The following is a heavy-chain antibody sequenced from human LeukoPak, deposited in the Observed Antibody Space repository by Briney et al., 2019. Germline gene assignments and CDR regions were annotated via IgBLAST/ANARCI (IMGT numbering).Heavy chain of an antibody. CDR2: IKGDGGEK. D-gene: IGHD2-15*01. CDR1: GFTFSSYW. Sequence: PGGSLRLSCAVSGFTFSSYWMSWVRQAPGKGLEWVANIKGDGGEKYYVDSVKDRFTISRDNAKNFLYLQVNSLRADDTAVYYCARARLSFTRGIGANYFDYWGQGTPVTVSS. J-gene: IGHJ4*02. V-gene: IGHV3-7*01. CDR3: ARARLSFTRGIGANYFDY.